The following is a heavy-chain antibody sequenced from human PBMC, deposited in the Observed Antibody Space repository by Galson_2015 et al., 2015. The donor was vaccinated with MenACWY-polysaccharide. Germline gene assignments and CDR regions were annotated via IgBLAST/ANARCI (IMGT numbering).Heavy chain of an antibody. D-gene: IGHD1-26*01. J-gene: IGHJ2*01. CDR2: ISGGGITT. CDR3: AKTAKVGPNKESYWYFDL. V-gene: IGHV3-23*01. CDR1: GFAFSSYA. Sequence: SLRLSCAASGFAFSSYAMSWVRQAPGKGLEWVSVISGGGITTNYADSVEGRFTISRDNSKNTLYLQVNSLRAEDTAVYYCAKTAKVGPNKESYWYFDLWGRGTLVTVSS.